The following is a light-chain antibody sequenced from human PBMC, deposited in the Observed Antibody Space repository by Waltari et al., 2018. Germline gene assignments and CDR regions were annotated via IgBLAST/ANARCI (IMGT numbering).Light chain of an antibody. J-gene: IGKJ4*01. Sequence: EIVLTPSPATLSLSPGERATLSCRASQSVSYYLAWYQQRPGQAPRLLIYDTSHRATGIPDRFSGSGSETDFTLTISSLEPEDFAVYYCQQRRNWPLTFGGGTKVEIK. V-gene: IGKV3-11*01. CDR2: DTS. CDR3: QQRRNWPLT. CDR1: QSVSYY.